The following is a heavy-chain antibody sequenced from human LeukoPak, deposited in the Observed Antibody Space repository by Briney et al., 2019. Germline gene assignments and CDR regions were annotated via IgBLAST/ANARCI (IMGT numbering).Heavy chain of an antibody. J-gene: IGHJ4*02. Sequence: SGTLSLTCTVSGGSISSSSYYWGWIRQPPGKGLEWIGSIYYSGSTYYNPSLKSRVTISVDTSKNQFSLKLSSVTAADTAVYYCARGTIQQLVDYWGQGTLVTVSS. V-gene: IGHV4-39*07. CDR1: GGSISSSSYY. D-gene: IGHD6-13*01. CDR3: ARGTIQQLVDY. CDR2: IYYSGST.